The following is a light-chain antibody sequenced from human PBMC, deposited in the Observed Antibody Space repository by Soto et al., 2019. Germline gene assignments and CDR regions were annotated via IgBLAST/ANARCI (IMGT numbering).Light chain of an antibody. CDR1: QSISTF. CDR3: QQSYSAPVT. CDR2: AVS. J-gene: IGKJ1*01. V-gene: IGKV1-39*01. Sequence: DIQMTQSPSSLSASVGDRVTITCRASQSISTFLNWYQQKPGKAPKLLIYAVSTWQSGVPARFSGSGSGADFTLTISSLQPEDFATYLCQQSYSAPVTFGQGTKVAIK.